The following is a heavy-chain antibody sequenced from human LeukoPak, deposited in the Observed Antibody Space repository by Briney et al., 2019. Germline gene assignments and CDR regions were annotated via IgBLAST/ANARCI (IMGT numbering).Heavy chain of an antibody. V-gene: IGHV3-53*01. CDR1: GFTFNSNY. Sequence: GGSLRLSCAASGFTFNSNYMNWVRQAPGKGLEWVSVIRSGGSTVYADSVKGRFTISRDNSKNTLYLQLNSLRAEDTAVYYCAREGSGRTAYDDGLDVWGQGTMVTVSS. D-gene: IGHD3-10*01. CDR3: AREGSGRTAYDDGLDV. J-gene: IGHJ3*01. CDR2: IRSGGST.